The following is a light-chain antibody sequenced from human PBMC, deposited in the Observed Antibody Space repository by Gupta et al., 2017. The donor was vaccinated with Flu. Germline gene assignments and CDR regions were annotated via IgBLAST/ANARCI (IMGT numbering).Light chain of an antibody. J-gene: IGKJ4*01. V-gene: IGKV2-28*01. Sequence: DIVMTQSPLSLPVTPGEPASISCRSSQCLLHSNGYNYLDWYLQKPGQSPQLLIYLGSNRASGVPDRFRDSGSGTDFTLKISRVEAEDVGVYYCMQALQTPLTFGGGTKVEIK. CDR1: QCLLHSNGYNY. CDR3: MQALQTPLT. CDR2: LGS.